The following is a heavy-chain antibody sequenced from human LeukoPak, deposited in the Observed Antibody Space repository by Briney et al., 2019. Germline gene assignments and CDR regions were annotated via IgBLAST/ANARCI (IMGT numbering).Heavy chain of an antibody. V-gene: IGHV1-69*05. CDR1: GGTFSSYA. CDR3: ARGVGGSGNWFDP. D-gene: IGHD1-26*01. Sequence: SVKVSCKASGGTFSSYAISWVRQAPGQGLERMGGIIPIFGTANYAQKFQGRVTITTDESTSTAYMELSSLRSEDTAVYYCARGVGGSGNWFDPWGQGTLVTVSS. CDR2: IIPIFGTA. J-gene: IGHJ5*02.